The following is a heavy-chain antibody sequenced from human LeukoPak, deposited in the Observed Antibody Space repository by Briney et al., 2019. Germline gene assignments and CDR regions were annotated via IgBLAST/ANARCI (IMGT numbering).Heavy chain of an antibody. D-gene: IGHD2-15*01. J-gene: IGHJ3*02. V-gene: IGHV4-59*12. Sequence: SETLSLTCTVSGGSISSYYWGWIRQPPGKGLEWIGYIYYSGSTNYNPSLKSRVTMSVDTSKNQFSLKLSSVTAADTAVYYCARRPRNCSGSCYSLDRAFDIWGQGTMVTVSS. CDR3: ARRPRNCSGSCYSLDRAFDI. CDR2: IYYSGST. CDR1: GGSISSYY.